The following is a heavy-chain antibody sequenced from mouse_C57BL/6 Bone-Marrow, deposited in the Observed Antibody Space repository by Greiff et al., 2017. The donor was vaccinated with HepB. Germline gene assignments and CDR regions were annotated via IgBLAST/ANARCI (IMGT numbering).Heavy chain of an antibody. CDR1: GFTFTDYY. J-gene: IGHJ4*01. CDR3: AIAITTVPYSAMDY. D-gene: IGHD1-1*01. Sequence: EVMLVESGGGLVQPGGSLSLSCAASGFTFTDYYMSWVRQPPGKALEWLGFIRNKANGYTTEYSASVKGRFTISRDNSQNILYLQMNALSAEDSATYYCAIAITTVPYSAMDYWGQGTSVTVSS. V-gene: IGHV7-3*01. CDR2: IRNKANGYTT.